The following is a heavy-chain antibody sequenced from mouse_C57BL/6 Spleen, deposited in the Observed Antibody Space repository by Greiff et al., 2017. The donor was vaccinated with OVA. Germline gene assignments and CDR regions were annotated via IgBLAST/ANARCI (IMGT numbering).Heavy chain of an antibody. CDR2: IDPSDSYT. Sequence: QVQLQQPGAERVMPGASGKLSCKASGYTFTSYWMHGVKQRPGQGLEWSGEIDPSDSYTNYNQKFKGKSTLTVDKSSSTAYMQLSSLTSEDSAVYYCARRTVTSDWYFDVWGTGTTVTVS. CDR1: GYTFTSYW. V-gene: IGHV1-69*01. D-gene: IGHD2-13*01. CDR3: ARRTVTSDWYFDV. J-gene: IGHJ1*03.